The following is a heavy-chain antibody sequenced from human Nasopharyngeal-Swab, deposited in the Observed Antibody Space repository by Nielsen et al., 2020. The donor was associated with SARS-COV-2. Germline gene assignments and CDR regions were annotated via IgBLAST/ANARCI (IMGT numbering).Heavy chain of an antibody. Sequence: GESLKISCAASGFTFTTYSMNWVRQAPGKGLEWVAYLNSGSSTIFYADSVKGRFTISRDNTKNSVYLQMNSLRTEDSALYYCAKDLPGYKGFDYWGQGTLVTVSS. D-gene: IGHD5-24*01. CDR1: GFTFTTYS. V-gene: IGHV3-48*04. J-gene: IGHJ4*02. CDR2: LNSGSSTI. CDR3: AKDLPGYKGFDY.